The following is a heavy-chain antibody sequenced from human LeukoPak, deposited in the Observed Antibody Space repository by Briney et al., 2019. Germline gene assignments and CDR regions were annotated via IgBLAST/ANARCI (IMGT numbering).Heavy chain of an antibody. CDR2: ISSSSSYI. Sequence: GGSLRLSCAASGFTFSSYSMNWVRQAPGKGLEWASSISSSSSYIYYADSVKGRFTISRDNAKNSLYLQMNSLRAEDTAVYYCAREDALAYYYGMDVWGQGTTVTVSS. J-gene: IGHJ6*02. CDR1: GFTFSSYS. CDR3: AREDALAYYYGMDV. V-gene: IGHV3-21*01.